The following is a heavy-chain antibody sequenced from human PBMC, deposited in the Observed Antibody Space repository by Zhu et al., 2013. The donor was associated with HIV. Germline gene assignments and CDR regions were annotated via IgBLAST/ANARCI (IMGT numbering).Heavy chain of an antibody. CDR1: GYVFTSFG. J-gene: IGHJ4*02. V-gene: IGHV1-18*01. CDR2: IRPLSDGT. CDR3: ARTRMGAGYWSDY. Sequence: QDQLVQSGAEMKKPGASVKVSCKTSGYVFTSFGISWVRQAPGQRLEWMGWIRPLSDGTIYEQKFRGRVTMTSDTSINTAYMELSGLTSADTAVYYCARTRMGAGYWSDYWGQGTLVTVSS. D-gene: IGHD2-8*02.